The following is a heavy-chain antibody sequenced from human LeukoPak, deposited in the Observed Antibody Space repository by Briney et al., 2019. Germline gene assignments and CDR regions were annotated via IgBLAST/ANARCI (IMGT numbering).Heavy chain of an antibody. CDR2: INPNSGGT. Sequence: ASVKVSCKASGYTFTGYYMHWVRQAPGQGLEWMGWINPNSGGTNYAQKFQGRVTMTRDTSISTAYTELSRLRSDDTAVYYCARSVYYYDSSGYWDNWFDPWGQGTLVTVSS. D-gene: IGHD3-22*01. CDR1: GYTFTGYY. CDR3: ARSVYYYDSSGYWDNWFDP. V-gene: IGHV1-2*02. J-gene: IGHJ5*02.